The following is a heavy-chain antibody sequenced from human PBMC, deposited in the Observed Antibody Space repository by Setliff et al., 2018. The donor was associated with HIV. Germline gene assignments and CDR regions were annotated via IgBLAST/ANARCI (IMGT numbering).Heavy chain of an antibody. CDR2: MHSSTAS. CDR1: GGSISGYY. V-gene: IGHV4-4*09. D-gene: IGHD3-10*02. CDR3: ARYFCPNDICSGFDI. J-gene: IGHJ4*02. Sequence: PSETLSLACDVSGGSISGYYWSWIRQPPGRGLEWVGYMHSSTASNYDPSLKTRVTMSVDTSNNQFSLRLSSVTAADTAVYYCARYFCPNDICSGFDIWGWGILVTVSS.